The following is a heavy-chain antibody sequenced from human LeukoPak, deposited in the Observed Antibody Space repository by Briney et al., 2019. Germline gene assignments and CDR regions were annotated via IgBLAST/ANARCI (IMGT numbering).Heavy chain of an antibody. J-gene: IGHJ3*02. CDR1: GGSISSYY. CDR3: AAGYSSSYDAFDI. CDR2: IYTSGST. V-gene: IGHV4-4*07. D-gene: IGHD6-13*01. Sequence: PSETLSLTCTVSGGSISSYYWSWIRQPAGKGLEWIGRIYTSGSTNYNPSLKSRVTMSVDTSKNQFSLKLGSVTAADTAVYYCAAGYSSSYDAFDIWGQWTMVTVSS.